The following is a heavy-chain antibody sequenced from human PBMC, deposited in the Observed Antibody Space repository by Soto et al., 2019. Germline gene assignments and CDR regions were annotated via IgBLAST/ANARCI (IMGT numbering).Heavy chain of an antibody. CDR3: TRDGLPTVVTYNWFDP. CDR2: IRSKAYGGTT. Sequence: GGSLRLSCTASGFTFGDYAMSWVRQAPGKGLEWVGFIRSKAYGGTTEYAASVKGRFTISRDDSKSIAYLQMNSLKTEDTAVYYCTRDGLPTVVTYNWFDPWGQGTLVTVSS. J-gene: IGHJ5*02. D-gene: IGHD4-17*01. CDR1: GFTFGDYA. V-gene: IGHV3-49*04.